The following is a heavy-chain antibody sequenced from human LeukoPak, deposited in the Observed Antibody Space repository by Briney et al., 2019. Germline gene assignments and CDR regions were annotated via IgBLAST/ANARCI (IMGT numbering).Heavy chain of an antibody. J-gene: IGHJ4*02. Sequence: GGSLRLSCVASGILVSSNYMSWVRQAPGKGLEWVSFIDSTGSTYYADSVKGRFTISRDNSKNTLYLQMNSLRTEDTAVYYCANKVGYSGYDYFDSWGQGTLVTVSS. D-gene: IGHD5-12*01. V-gene: IGHV3-66*01. CDR2: IDSTGST. CDR1: GILVSSNY. CDR3: ANKVGYSGYDYFDS.